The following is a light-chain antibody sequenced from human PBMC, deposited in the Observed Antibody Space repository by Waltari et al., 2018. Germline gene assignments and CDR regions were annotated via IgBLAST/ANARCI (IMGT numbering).Light chain of an antibody. J-gene: IGKJ5*01. Sequence: DILMTQSPSSVSASVGDAVTITCRASQGITSWLAWYQQKPGKTPNLLIYDGYSLQSGVPSRFSGSGSGTVFSLTTSSLQPEDFATYYCQQASSFPITFGQGTRLEIK. CDR3: QQASSFPIT. V-gene: IGKV1-12*01. CDR2: DGY. CDR1: QGITSW.